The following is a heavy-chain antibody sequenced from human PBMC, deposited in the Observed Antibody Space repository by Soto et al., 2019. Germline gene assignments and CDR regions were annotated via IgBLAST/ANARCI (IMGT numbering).Heavy chain of an antibody. Sequence: EVQLLESGGGLVQPGGSLRLSCAASGFTFSSYAMSWVRQAPGKGLEWVSAISGSGGSTYYADPVKGRFTISRDNSKNTLYLQMNSLRAEDTAVYYCAKAYYLYSSGWSFDYWGQGTLVTVSS. D-gene: IGHD6-19*01. V-gene: IGHV3-23*01. CDR2: ISGSGGST. CDR1: GFTFSSYA. J-gene: IGHJ4*02. CDR3: AKAYYLYSSGWSFDY.